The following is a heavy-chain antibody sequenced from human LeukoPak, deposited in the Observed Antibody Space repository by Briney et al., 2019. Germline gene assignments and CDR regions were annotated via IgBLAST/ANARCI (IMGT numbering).Heavy chain of an antibody. CDR1: GFTFSDYY. CDR3: ASNIVVVPAAIDY. Sequence: PGGSLRLSCAASGFTFSDYYMSWIRQAPGEGLEWVSYISSSGSTTYYVDSVKGRFTISRDNAKNSLYLQMNSLRAEDTAVYYCASNIVVVPAAIDYWGQGTLVTVSS. J-gene: IGHJ4*02. V-gene: IGHV3-11*01. CDR2: ISSSGSTT. D-gene: IGHD2-2*01.